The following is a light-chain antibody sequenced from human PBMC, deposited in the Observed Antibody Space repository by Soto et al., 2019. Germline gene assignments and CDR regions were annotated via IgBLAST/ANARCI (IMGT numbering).Light chain of an antibody. CDR3: QQYGSSPMYS. V-gene: IGKV3-11*01. Sequence: EIVLTQSPATLSLSPGERDTLSCRASQSVSSYLAWYQQKPGQAPRLLIYDASNRATGIPARFSGSGSGTDFTLTISSLEPEDFAVYYCQQYGSSPMYSFGQGTKLEIK. CDR1: QSVSSY. CDR2: DAS. J-gene: IGKJ2*03.